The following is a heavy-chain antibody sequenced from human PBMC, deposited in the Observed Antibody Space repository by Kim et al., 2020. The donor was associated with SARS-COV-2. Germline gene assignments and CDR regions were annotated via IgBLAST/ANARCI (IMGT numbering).Heavy chain of an antibody. CDR3: ARNPNLTSVTFLLYFDC. J-gene: IGHJ2*01. D-gene: IGHD3-3*01. CDR1: RFTFSSSA. V-gene: IGHV3-23*01. Sequence: GGSLRLSCAASRFTFSSSAMTWVRQAPGKGLEWVSRIIGSGRGSYYADSVKGRFTISRDNTENTLFLQMDNLRADDAGVYYCARNPNLTSVTFLLYFDCWGRGT. CDR2: IIGSGRGS.